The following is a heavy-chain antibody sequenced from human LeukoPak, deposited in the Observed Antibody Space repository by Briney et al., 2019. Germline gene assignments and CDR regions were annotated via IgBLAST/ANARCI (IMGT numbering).Heavy chain of an antibody. CDR3: ARRGYSGYGDAFDI. D-gene: IGHD5-12*01. J-gene: IGHJ3*02. Sequence: SETLSLTCAVCGGSISSGGYSWSWIRQPPGMGLEWIGYIYYGGSTYYNPSLKSRLTISVDTSRNQFSLRLSSVTAADTAIYYCARRGYSGYGDAFDIWGLGTMVTVSS. CDR2: IYYGGST. CDR1: GGSISSGGYS. V-gene: IGHV4-30-4*07.